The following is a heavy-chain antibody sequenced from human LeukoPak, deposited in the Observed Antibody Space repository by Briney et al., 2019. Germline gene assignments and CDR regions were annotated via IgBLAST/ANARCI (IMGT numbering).Heavy chain of an antibody. Sequence: GGALRLSCAASGFTFGTYLMHWVRQAPGKGLVWVSRMNSDGRTTNYADSVKGRFTISRDNDRSTLYLQMNSLRVDDTAVYYCATGGRYYLDNWGQGTLVTVYS. CDR3: ATGGRYYLDN. CDR1: GFTFGTYL. J-gene: IGHJ4*02. V-gene: IGHV3-74*01. CDR2: MNSDGRTT.